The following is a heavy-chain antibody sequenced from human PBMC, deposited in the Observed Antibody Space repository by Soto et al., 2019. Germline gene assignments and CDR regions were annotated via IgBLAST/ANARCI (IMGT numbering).Heavy chain of an antibody. J-gene: IGHJ4*02. Sequence: QVQLVESGGGVVQPGRSLRLSCAASGFTVSAYTMHWVRQATGKGLEWVAVISSDGNHKYYTDSVKGLFTISRDTSTNTLYLQMNSLRAEDTAVYYCARWEQPLFDYWGQGTLVTVSS. CDR2: ISSDGNHK. CDR3: ARWEQPLFDY. CDR1: GFTVSAYT. D-gene: IGHD1-26*01. V-gene: IGHV3-30-3*01.